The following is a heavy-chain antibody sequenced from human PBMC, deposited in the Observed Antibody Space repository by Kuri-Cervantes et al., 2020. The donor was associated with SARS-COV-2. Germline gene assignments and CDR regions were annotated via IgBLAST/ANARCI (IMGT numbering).Heavy chain of an antibody. CDR2: ISGNGHNR. D-gene: IGHD5-12*01. Sequence: GGSLRLSCAASGFTFSSYGMHWVRQAPGKGLEWVAAISGNGHNRYHAKSVKGRFTISRDNSDYTLYLQMNSLRAEDTAVYYCAKAESGSSNPYFDSWGQGTLVTVSS. V-gene: IGHV3-23*01. J-gene: IGHJ4*02. CDR1: GFTFSSYG. CDR3: AKAESGSSNPYFDS.